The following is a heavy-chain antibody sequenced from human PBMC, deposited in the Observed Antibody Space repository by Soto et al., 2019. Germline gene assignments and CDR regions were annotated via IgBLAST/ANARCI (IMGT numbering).Heavy chain of an antibody. D-gene: IGHD3-3*01. CDR3: TRDGLFGVVTTD. V-gene: IGHV3-49*03. CDR2: IRSKAYGGTT. J-gene: IGHJ4*02. Sequence: GGSLRLSCTASGFTFGDYAMSWFRQAPGKGLEWVGFIRSKAYGGTTEYAASVKGRFTLSRDDYQSIAYLQMNSLKTEDTAVYYCTRDGLFGVVTTDWGQGTLVTVSS. CDR1: GFTFGDYA.